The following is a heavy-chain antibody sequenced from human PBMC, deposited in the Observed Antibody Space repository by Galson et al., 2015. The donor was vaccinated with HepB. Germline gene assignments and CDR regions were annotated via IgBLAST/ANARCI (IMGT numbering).Heavy chain of an antibody. V-gene: IGHV1-18*01. Sequence: SVKVSCKASGYTFTSYGISWVRQAPGQGLEWMGWISAYNGNTNYAQKLQGRVTMTTDTSTSTAYMELRSLRSDDTAVYYCARVGSHSSGWLGDPSGFFGMGWFDPWGQGTLVTVSS. CDR2: ISAYNGNT. D-gene: IGHD6-19*01. CDR3: ARVGSHSSGWLGDPSGFFGMGWFDP. CDR1: GYTFTSYG. J-gene: IGHJ5*02.